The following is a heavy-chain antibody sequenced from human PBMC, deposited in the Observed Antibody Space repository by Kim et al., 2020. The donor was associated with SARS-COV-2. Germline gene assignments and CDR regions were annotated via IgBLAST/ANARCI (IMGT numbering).Heavy chain of an antibody. CDR3: AREEDEYGEGWFDP. J-gene: IGHJ5*02. Sequence: SETLSLTCTVSGGSITSGRYYWGWIRQPPGKGLEWIGSIYYSGKTYYNASLKSRVAISLDTSKNQFSLELTSVTAADAAVYYCAREEDEYGEGWFDPWGQGTLVTVSS. CDR1: GGSITSGRYY. V-gene: IGHV4-39*07. D-gene: IGHD4-17*01. CDR2: IYYSGKT.